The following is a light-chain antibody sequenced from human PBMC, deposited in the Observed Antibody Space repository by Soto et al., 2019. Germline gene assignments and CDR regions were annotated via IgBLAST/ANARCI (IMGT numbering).Light chain of an antibody. CDR2: GAS. J-gene: IGKJ5*01. Sequence: IVLTQSHATLSLSPGERATLSCRASQSVSSYLAWYQQKPGQAPRLLIYGASNRATGIPARFSGSGSGTDFTLTISSLEPEDFAIYYCQQRQYWPPITFGQGTRLEIK. CDR1: QSVSSY. V-gene: IGKV3-11*01. CDR3: QQRQYWPPIT.